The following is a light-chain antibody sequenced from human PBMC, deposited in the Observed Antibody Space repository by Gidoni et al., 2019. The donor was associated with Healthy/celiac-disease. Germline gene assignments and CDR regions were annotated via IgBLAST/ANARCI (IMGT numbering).Light chain of an antibody. CDR1: QSINSY. Sequence: DIQMTQSPSSLSASVGDRVTITCRASQSINSYLNWYQQIPGKAPKLLIYGASSLQSAGPSRFSGSGFGTDFTLTISSLQPEDFATYYCQQSYSSPYTFGQGTKLEIK. J-gene: IGKJ2*01. CDR2: GAS. CDR3: QQSYSSPYT. V-gene: IGKV1-39*01.